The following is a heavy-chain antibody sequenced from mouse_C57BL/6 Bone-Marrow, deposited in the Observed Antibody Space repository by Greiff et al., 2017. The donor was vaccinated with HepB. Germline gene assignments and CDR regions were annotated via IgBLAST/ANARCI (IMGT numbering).Heavy chain of an antibody. CDR3: ASYGSSYEDMDY. CDR1: GFTFKNTS. D-gene: IGHD1-1*01. Sequence: EVQLQQSAAELVRPGASVKLSCTASGFTFKNTSMHWVKQRPEQGLEWIGRIDPANGNTKYDPKFQGKATITADTSSNTAYLQLSSLTSEDTAISYCASYGSSYEDMDYWGQGTSVTVSS. CDR2: IDPANGNT. J-gene: IGHJ4*01. V-gene: IGHV14-3*01.